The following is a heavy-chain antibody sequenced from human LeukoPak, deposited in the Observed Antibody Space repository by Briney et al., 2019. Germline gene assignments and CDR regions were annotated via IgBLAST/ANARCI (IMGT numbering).Heavy chain of an antibody. Sequence: PGGSLTLSCAASGFTVSSYYMSWVRQPPGKGLDWVSYIYSGGSAYYAPSVKGRFTISIDTSKNPLSLQINTLTAADTAVYYCARDLGRGYSNYWGQGTLVTVSS. V-gene: IGHV3-53*01. D-gene: IGHD5-18*01. CDR2: IYSGGSA. CDR1: GFTVSSYY. CDR3: ARDLGRGYSNY. J-gene: IGHJ4*02.